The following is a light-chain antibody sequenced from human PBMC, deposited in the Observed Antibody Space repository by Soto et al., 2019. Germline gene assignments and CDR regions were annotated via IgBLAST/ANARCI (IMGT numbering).Light chain of an antibody. CDR3: QQYNNWPLT. CDR1: QSVSSN. J-gene: IGKJ4*01. V-gene: IGKV3-15*01. CDR2: GAS. Sequence: EIVMTQSPATLSVSPGERATLSCRASQSVSSNLAWYQQKPGQAPRLLIYGASTRATGIPARFSGSGSGTEFTLTIGSLQSGDFAVYYCQQYNNWPLTFGGGTKVDIK.